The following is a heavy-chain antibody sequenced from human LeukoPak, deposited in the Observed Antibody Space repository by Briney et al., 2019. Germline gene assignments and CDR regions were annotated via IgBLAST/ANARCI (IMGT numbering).Heavy chain of an antibody. Sequence: SGGSLRLSCAASGFTVSSNYMSWVRQAPGKGLEWVSVIYSGGSTYYADSVKGRFTISRDNAKNSLYLQMNSLRAEDTAVYYCARDRAPSGPHSSGFGDAFDIWGQGTMVIVSS. D-gene: IGHD3-22*01. CDR2: IYSGGST. CDR1: GFTVSSNY. J-gene: IGHJ3*02. V-gene: IGHV3-53*01. CDR3: ARDRAPSGPHSSGFGDAFDI.